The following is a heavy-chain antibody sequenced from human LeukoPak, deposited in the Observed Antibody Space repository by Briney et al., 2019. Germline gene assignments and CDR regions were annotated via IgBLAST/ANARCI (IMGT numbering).Heavy chain of an antibody. CDR1: GYTLTELS. CDR3: ARGYCSGGSCYEGDY. CDR2: TRNKANSYTT. J-gene: IGHJ4*02. V-gene: IGHV3-72*01. Sequence: SCKVSGYTLTELSMHWVRQAPGRGLEWGGRTRNKANSYTTEYAASVKGRFTISRDDSKNSLYLQMNSLKTEDTAVYYCARGYCSGGSCYEGDYWGQGTLVTVSS. D-gene: IGHD2-15*01.